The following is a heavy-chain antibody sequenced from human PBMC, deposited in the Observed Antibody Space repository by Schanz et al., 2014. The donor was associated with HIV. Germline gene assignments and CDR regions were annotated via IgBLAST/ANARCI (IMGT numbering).Heavy chain of an antibody. V-gene: IGHV3-23*01. CDR1: GFMFSSYG. CDR2: IRGTGIST. J-gene: IGHJ6*02. Sequence: EVQLLESGGGLVQPGGSLRLSCAASGFMFSSYGMSWVRQAPGKGLGWVSVIRGTGISTYYADSVKGRFTISRDNSKNTLYLQVNSLRAEDTAVYYCARERMTANWKAGMDVWGQGTTVTV. D-gene: IGHD2-21*02. CDR3: ARERMTANWKAGMDV.